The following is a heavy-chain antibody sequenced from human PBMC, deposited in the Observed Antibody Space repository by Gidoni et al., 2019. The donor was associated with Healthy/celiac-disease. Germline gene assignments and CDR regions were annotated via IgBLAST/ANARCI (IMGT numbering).Heavy chain of an antibody. V-gene: IGHV4-30-4*01. CDR2: IYYSGST. CDR3: AREVGYRASWFDP. CDR1: GGSISSGDYY. J-gene: IGHJ5*02. D-gene: IGHD6-25*01. Sequence: QVQLHESGTGLVKPSQILSLTCTVSGGSISSGDYYWSWIRQPPGKGLEWIGYIYYSGSTYYNPSLKSRVTISVDTSKNQFSLKLSSVTAADTAVYYCAREVGYRASWFDPWGQVTLVTVSS.